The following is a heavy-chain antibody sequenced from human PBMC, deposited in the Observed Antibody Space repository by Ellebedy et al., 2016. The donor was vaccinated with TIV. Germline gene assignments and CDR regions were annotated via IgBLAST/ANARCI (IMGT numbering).Heavy chain of an antibody. CDR1: RFPFSNYW. V-gene: IGHV3-74*01. Sequence: GESLKISCAASRFPFSNYWMHWVRQAPGKGPVWVSRINIDGSSTAYADSVKGRFTISRDNAKNTLYLQMNSLRAEDTAVYYCAAVQYWEAAFDIWGQGTMVTVSS. J-gene: IGHJ3*02. CDR3: AAVQYWEAAFDI. D-gene: IGHD2-8*02. CDR2: INIDGSST.